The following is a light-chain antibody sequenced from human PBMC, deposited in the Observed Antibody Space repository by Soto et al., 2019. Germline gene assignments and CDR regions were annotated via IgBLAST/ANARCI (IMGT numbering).Light chain of an antibody. CDR2: GAS. CDR3: QQYGSSPLT. Sequence: EIVMTQSPATLSLYPGERATLSCSTSQPVGSNLAWYQQRPGQSPRLLIYGASIRATGIPDRFTGSGSGTDFTLTISRLEPEDFAVYYCQQYGSSPLTFGGGTKVDI. CDR1: QPVGSN. V-gene: IGKV3-20*01. J-gene: IGKJ4*01.